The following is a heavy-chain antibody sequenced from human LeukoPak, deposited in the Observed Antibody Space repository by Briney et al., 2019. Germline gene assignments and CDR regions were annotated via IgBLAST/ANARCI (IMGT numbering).Heavy chain of an antibody. CDR2: IYYSGST. CDR3: ARDVLTAAAGTEYYFYYYGMDV. CDR1: GGSISSYY. D-gene: IGHD6-13*01. V-gene: IGHV4-59*01. Sequence: SETLSLTCTVSGGSISSYYWSWIRQPPGKGLEWIGNIYYSGSTNYNPSLRSRVTISVDTSKNQFSLKLSSVTAADTAVYYCARDVLTAAAGTEYYFYYYGMDVWGQGTTATVSS. J-gene: IGHJ6*02.